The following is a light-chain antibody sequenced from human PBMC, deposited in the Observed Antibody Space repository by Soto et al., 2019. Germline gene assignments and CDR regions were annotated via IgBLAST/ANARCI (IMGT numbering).Light chain of an antibody. Sequence: EIVMTQSPVTLSVSPGARATLSCRASQNISTNLAWYQQKPGQAPRLLIYGPTSRSTGIPDRFSGSGSGTEFTLTIRSLQPEDCAVYYCQQYNNWPPDTFGQGTKLEIK. CDR2: GPT. J-gene: IGKJ2*01. V-gene: IGKV3-15*01. CDR3: QQYNNWPPDT. CDR1: QNISTN.